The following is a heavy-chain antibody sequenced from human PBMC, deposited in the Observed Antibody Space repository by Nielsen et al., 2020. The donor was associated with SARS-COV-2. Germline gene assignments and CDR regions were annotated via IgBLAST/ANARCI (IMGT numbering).Heavy chain of an antibody. Sequence: SETLSLTCSVSGDSMRGNYWTWIRQPPGKGLEWIGFVTHSGSTKYNPSLRSRVTVSETTSKGKFFLTLTSVTAADTAVYFCARGRNSVGGFFDFWGQGILVIVSA. D-gene: IGHD3-16*01. J-gene: IGHJ4*02. CDR1: GDSMRGNY. V-gene: IGHV4-59*01. CDR3: ARGRNSVGGFFDF. CDR2: VTHSGST.